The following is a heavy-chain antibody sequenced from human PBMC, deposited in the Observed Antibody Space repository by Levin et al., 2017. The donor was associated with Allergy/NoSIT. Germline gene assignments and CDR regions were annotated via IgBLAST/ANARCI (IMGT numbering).Heavy chain of an antibody. CDR3: ARVGKGSELGTYWYFDL. D-gene: IGHD7-27*01. CDR2: IYHSGST. V-gene: IGHV4-30-2*01. J-gene: IGHJ2*01. CDR1: GGSISSGGYS. Sequence: SETLSLTCAVSGGSISSGGYSWSWIRQPPGKGLEWIGYIYHSGSTYYNPSLKSRVTISVDRSKNQFSLKLSSVTAADTAVYYCARVGKGSELGTYWYFDLWGRGTLVTVSS.